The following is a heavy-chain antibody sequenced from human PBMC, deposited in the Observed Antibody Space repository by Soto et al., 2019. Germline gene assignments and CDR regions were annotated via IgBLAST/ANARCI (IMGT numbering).Heavy chain of an antibody. CDR3: ARGPATAPDAY. CDR2: INPSGGTT. V-gene: IGHV1-46*01. J-gene: IGHJ4*02. CDR1: GYIFTSYY. D-gene: IGHD2-2*01. Sequence: ASVKVSLKTSGYIFTSYYIHWVRQAPGQGLEWMGIINPSGGTTTYAQKFQGRVTMTRDTSTSTVYMELSSLRSEDTAVYYCARGPATAPDAYWGLGTLVTVSS.